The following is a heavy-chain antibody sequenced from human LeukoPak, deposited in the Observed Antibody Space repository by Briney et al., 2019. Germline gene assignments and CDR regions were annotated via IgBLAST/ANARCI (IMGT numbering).Heavy chain of an antibody. D-gene: IGHD2-2*01. V-gene: IGHV1-2*02. Sequence: GASVKVSCKASGYTFTGYYMHWVRQAPGQGLEWMGWINPNSGGTNYAQKFQGRVTMTRDTSISTAYMELSRLRSDDTAVYYCARYCSSTSCYPSGGLYLDYWGQGTLVTVSS. CDR3: ARYCSSTSCYPSGGLYLDY. CDR1: GYTFTGYY. CDR2: INPNSGGT. J-gene: IGHJ4*02.